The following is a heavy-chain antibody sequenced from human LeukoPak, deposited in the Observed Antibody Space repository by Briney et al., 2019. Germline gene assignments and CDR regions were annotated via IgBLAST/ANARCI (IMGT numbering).Heavy chain of an antibody. CDR1: GFTFSDYY. V-gene: IGHV3-11*01. Sequence: GGSLRLSCAASGFTFSDYYMSWIRQAPGKGLEWVSYISSSSGTIYYADSVKGRFTISRDNAKNSLYLQMNSLRAEDTAVYYCARDSVVAAIAIDYWGQGTLVTVSS. D-gene: IGHD2-15*01. J-gene: IGHJ4*02. CDR2: ISSSSGTI. CDR3: ARDSVVAAIAIDY.